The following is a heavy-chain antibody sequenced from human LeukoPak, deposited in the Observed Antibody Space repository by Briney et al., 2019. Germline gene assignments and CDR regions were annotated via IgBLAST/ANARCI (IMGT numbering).Heavy chain of an antibody. Sequence: GGSLRLSCAASGFTFSSYGMHWVRQAPGKGLEWVAFIRYDGGNKYYADSVKGRFTISRDNSKNTLYLQMNSLRAEDTAVYYCAKDRSGIAGIFDYWGQGTLVTVSS. J-gene: IGHJ4*02. CDR2: IRYDGGNK. V-gene: IGHV3-30*02. CDR1: GFTFSSYG. CDR3: AKDRSGIAGIFDY. D-gene: IGHD6-13*01.